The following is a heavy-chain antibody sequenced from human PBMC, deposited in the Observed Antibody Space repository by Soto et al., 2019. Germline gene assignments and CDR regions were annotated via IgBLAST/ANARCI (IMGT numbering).Heavy chain of an antibody. CDR3: AKNQERELPRVIDF. V-gene: IGHV3-23*01. CDR2: MSGSSSTT. Sequence: LRLSCATSGLTFSNYAMSWVRQAPGGGLEWVSSMSGSSSTTYYADSVRGRFTISRDRSKNTLYLQTSSLRAEDTALYYCAKNQERELPRVIDFWGQGTLVTVYS. D-gene: IGHD1-7*01. CDR1: GLTFSNYA. J-gene: IGHJ4*02.